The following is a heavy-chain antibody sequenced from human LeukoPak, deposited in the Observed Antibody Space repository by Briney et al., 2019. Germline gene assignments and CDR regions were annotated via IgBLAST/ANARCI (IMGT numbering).Heavy chain of an antibody. CDR3: TSSRYSSFDY. CDR2: IRSKAYGGTT. V-gene: IGHV3-49*04. J-gene: IGHJ4*02. Sequence: GGSLRLSCTASGFTFGDYAMSWVRQAPGKGLEWVGFIRSKAYGGTTEYAASVKGRFTISRDDSKSIAYLQMNSLKTEDTAVYCCTSSRYSSFDYWGQGTLVTVSS. CDR1: GFTFGDYA. D-gene: IGHD5-18*01.